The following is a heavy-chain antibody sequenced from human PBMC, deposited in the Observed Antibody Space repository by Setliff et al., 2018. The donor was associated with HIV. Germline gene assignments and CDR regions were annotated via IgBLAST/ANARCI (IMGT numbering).Heavy chain of an antibody. CDR1: GYLFTSHD. V-gene: IGHV1-8*01. Sequence: GASVKVSCKTSGYLFTSHDINWVRQATGQGLEWLGWMNPINGDTGYAQEFQDRVTLTRDTSIDTAHMELSSLRSEDTAVYYCARGSGDVGDYWGQGSLVTVSS. CDR3: ARGSGDVGDY. CDR2: MNPINGDT. D-gene: IGHD7-27*01. J-gene: IGHJ4*02.